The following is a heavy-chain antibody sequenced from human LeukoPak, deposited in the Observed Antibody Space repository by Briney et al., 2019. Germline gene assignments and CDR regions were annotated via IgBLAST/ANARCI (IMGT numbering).Heavy chain of an antibody. CDR2: IYTSGST. CDR1: GGSVSSGSYY. Sequence: SETLSLTCTVSGGSVSSGSYYWSWIRQPAGKGLEWIGRIYTSGSTNYNPSLKSRVTISVDTSKNQFSLKLSSVTAADTAVYYCARAPGGGGLFLNWFDPWGQGTLVTVSS. D-gene: IGHD2-15*01. J-gene: IGHJ5*02. V-gene: IGHV4-61*02. CDR3: ARAPGGGGLFLNWFDP.